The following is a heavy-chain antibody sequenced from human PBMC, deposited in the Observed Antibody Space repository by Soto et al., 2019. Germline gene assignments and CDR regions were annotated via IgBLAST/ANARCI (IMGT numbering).Heavy chain of an antibody. Sequence: PGGSLRLSCAASGFTFSSNAVNWVRQAPGKGLEWVSAISGRRGSTYYADSVKGRFTISRDNSKNTLYLELNNLRADDTAVYYCAKGKGTTYGMDVWGQGTTVTVSS. CDR2: ISGRRGST. J-gene: IGHJ6*02. V-gene: IGHV3-23*01. D-gene: IGHD1-1*01. CDR1: GFTFSSNA. CDR3: AKGKGTTYGMDV.